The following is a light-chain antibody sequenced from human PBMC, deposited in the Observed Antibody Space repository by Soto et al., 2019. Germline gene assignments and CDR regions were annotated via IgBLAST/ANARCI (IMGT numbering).Light chain of an antibody. Sequence: DILMTQSPSFVSASVGDRVTITCRARMNINSWVAWYQQKPGKAPSLLIYTASNLQSGVPSRFSGSGSGTDFTLTISSLQPEDVATYYCQQANSFPWTFGQGTKVEVK. CDR1: MNINSW. V-gene: IGKV1-12*01. CDR3: QQANSFPWT. CDR2: TAS. J-gene: IGKJ1*01.